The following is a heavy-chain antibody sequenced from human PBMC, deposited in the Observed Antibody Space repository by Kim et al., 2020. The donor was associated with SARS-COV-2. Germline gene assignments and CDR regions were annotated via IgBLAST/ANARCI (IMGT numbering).Heavy chain of an antibody. CDR2: IKQDGSKT. V-gene: IGHV3-7*03. CDR1: GFTFSSHW. D-gene: IGHD1-1*01. J-gene: IGHJ4*02. CDR3: AREEGGGKFDY. Sequence: GGSLRLSCAASGFTFSSHWMSWVRQAPGKGLEWVANIKQDGSKTYYVDSVKGRFTISRDNAKNSMYLQMNSLRAEDTAVYYCAREEGGGKFDYWGQGTLVTVSS.